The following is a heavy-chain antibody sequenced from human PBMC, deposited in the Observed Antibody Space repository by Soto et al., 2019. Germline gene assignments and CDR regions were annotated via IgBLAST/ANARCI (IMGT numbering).Heavy chain of an antibody. J-gene: IGHJ4*02. CDR3: ARGARHVLRYFDWLLGGYYFDY. Sequence: KTSETLSLTCAVYGGSFSGYYWSWIRQPPGKGLEWIGEINHSGSTNYNPSLKSRVTISVDTSKNQFSLKLSSVTAADTAVYYCARGARHVLRYFDWLLGGYYFDYWGQGTLVTVSS. V-gene: IGHV4-34*01. D-gene: IGHD3-9*01. CDR1: GGSFSGYY. CDR2: INHSGST.